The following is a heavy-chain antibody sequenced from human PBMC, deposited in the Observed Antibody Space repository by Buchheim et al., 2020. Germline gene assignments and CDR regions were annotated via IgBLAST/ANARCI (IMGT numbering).Heavy chain of an antibody. CDR3: AKLISNIAVAATTGDY. CDR1: GFTFSSHG. J-gene: IGHJ4*02. D-gene: IGHD6-19*01. Sequence: QVQLVESGGGVVQPGRSLRLSCAASGFTFSSHGMHWVRQAPGKGLEWVAVISYDGSNKYYADSVKGRFTISRDNSKNTLYLQMNSLRAEDTAVYYCAKLISNIAVAATTGDYWGQGTL. CDR2: ISYDGSNK. V-gene: IGHV3-30*18.